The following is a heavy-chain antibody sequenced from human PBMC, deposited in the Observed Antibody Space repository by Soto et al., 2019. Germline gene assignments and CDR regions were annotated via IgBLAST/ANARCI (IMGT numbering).Heavy chain of an antibody. CDR1: GGTFSSYT. Sequence: QVQLVQSGAEVKKPGSSVKVSCKASGGTFSSYTISWVRQAPGQGLEWMGRIIPILGIANYAQKFQGRVTITADKSTSTAYMELSSLRSEDTAVYYCARGGSGSYYAGEVYYYYGMDVWGQGTTVTVSS. D-gene: IGHD1-26*01. CDR2: IIPILGIA. V-gene: IGHV1-69*02. J-gene: IGHJ6*02. CDR3: ARGGSGSYYAGEVYYYYGMDV.